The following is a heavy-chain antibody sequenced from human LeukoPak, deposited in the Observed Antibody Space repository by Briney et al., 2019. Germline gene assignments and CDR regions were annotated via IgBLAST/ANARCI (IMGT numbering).Heavy chain of an antibody. CDR2: IYSGGVT. J-gene: IGHJ3*02. V-gene: IGHV3-53*01. CDR3: AGSSAYYPDAFDI. Sequence: PGGSLRLSCAASGFTVNRNYMSWVRQAPGKGLEWVSVIYSGGVTYYADSVKGRVTISRDNSKNRLYLQMNSLRADDTAVYYCAGSSAYYPDAFDIWGQGTMVSVSS. D-gene: IGHD3-22*01. CDR1: GFTVNRNY.